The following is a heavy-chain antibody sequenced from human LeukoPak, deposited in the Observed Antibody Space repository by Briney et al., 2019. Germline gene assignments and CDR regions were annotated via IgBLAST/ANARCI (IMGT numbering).Heavy chain of an antibody. V-gene: IGHV4-39*01. CDR1: GGSISSSSYY. J-gene: IGHJ4*02. CDR2: IYYSGST. D-gene: IGHD3-22*01. Sequence: SETLSLTCTVSGGSISSSSYYWGWIRQPPGKGLEWIGSIYYSGSTYYNPSLKSRVTISVDTSKNQFSLKLSSVTAADAAVYYCARLGRAYYYDSSGYYYFDYWGQGTLVTVSS. CDR3: ARLGRAYYYDSSGYYYFDY.